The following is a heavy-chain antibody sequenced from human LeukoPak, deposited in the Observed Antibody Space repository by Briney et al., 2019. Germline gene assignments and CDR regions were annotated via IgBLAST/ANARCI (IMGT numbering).Heavy chain of an antibody. J-gene: IGHJ4*02. CDR3: AKLLGTATTYDS. V-gene: IGHV3-7*01. CDR2: INPDGSQN. Sequence: GGSLRLSCAASGFTFSGNWMSWVRQAPGKGLEWVASINPDGSQNLYVDSVKGRLTISRDNTKSSLYLQMNSLGAEDTAMYYCAKLLGTATTYDSWGQGTRVTVSS. CDR1: GFTFSGNW. D-gene: IGHD5-24*01.